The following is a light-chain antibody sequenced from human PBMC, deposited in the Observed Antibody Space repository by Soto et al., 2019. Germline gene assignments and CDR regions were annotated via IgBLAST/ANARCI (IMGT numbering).Light chain of an antibody. CDR3: QQYNGNPYT. V-gene: IGKV1-5*03. CDR2: KAS. Sequence: DIQMTQSPSTLSASVGDRVTITCRASQSISSWLAWYQQKPGKAPKLLIYKASSLESGVPSRFSGSGSGTEFTLTISSLQPDDFATYYCQQYNGNPYTFGQGTKLEIK. CDR1: QSISSW. J-gene: IGKJ2*01.